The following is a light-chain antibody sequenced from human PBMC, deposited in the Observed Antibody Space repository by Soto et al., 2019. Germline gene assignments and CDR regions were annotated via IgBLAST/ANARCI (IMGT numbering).Light chain of an antibody. V-gene: IGKV3-15*01. CDR2: GAF. CDR3: QQYKNWPPLT. CDR1: QSVSYN. J-gene: IGKJ4*01. Sequence: EIVMTQSPATLSVSPGETATLSCRASQSVSYNLAWYQQKPGQGPRLLIYGAFTRATGIPVSFSGSESGTEFTLTISSLQSEDFAVYYCQQYKNWPPLTFGGGTKVEIK.